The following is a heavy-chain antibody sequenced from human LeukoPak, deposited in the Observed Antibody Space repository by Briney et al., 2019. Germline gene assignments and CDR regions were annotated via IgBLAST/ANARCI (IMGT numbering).Heavy chain of an antibody. Sequence: GGSLRLSCAASGFTFSSYWMHWVRQAPGKGLVWVSRINTDGSSTSYADSVKGRFTISRDNSKNTLYLQMNSLRAEDTAVYYCAREWIVVVPPAMTYYYNGMDVWGQGTTVTVSS. V-gene: IGHV3-74*01. D-gene: IGHD2-2*01. CDR2: INTDGSST. CDR1: GFTFSSYW. J-gene: IGHJ6*02. CDR3: AREWIVVVPPAMTYYYNGMDV.